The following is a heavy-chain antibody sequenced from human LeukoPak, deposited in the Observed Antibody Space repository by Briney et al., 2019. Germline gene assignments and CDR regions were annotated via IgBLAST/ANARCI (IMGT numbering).Heavy chain of an antibody. CDR2: IYYSGTT. D-gene: IGHD5-12*01. Sequence: SQTLSLTCTVSGGSNSSGGYYWSWIRQHPGKGLEWIGFIYYSGTTYYNPSLKSRVTISVDTSKNQFSLKLSSVTAADTAVYFCARVPLVATYYYFYYMDVWGKGTTVTVSS. CDR1: GGSNSSGGYY. CDR3: ARVPLVATYYYFYYMDV. J-gene: IGHJ6*03. V-gene: IGHV4-31*03.